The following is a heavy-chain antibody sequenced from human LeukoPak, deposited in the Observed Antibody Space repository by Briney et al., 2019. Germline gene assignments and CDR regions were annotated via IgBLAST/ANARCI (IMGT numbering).Heavy chain of an antibody. V-gene: IGHV1-2*02. CDR3: ARDGSYGTTPFDY. D-gene: IGHD5-18*01. J-gene: IGHJ4*02. Sequence: ASVTVSCKASGYTFTGYYMHWVRQAPGQGLEWMGWINPNSGGTNYAQKFQGRVTMTRDTSISTAYMELSRLRSDDTAVYYCARDGSYGTTPFDYWGQGTLVTVSS. CDR2: INPNSGGT. CDR1: GYTFTGYY.